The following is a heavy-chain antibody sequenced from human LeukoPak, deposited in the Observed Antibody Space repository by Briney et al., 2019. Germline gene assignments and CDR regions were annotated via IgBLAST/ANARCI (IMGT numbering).Heavy chain of an antibody. Sequence: PGGSLRLSCAASGFTFSNYGMSWVRQAPGKGLEWVSFIRSDGGVEYYADSVKGRFTISRDNSKNTVYLQMNSLRPEDTAIYYCVKDQAGGWGQGTLVTVSS. J-gene: IGHJ4*02. V-gene: IGHV3-30*02. CDR3: VKDQAGG. D-gene: IGHD4-23*01. CDR1: GFTFSNYG. CDR2: IRSDGGVE.